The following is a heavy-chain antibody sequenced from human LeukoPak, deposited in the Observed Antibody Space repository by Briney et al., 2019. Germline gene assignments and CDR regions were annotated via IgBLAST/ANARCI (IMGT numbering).Heavy chain of an antibody. Sequence: GRSLRLSCAASGFTFSSYAMHWVRQAPGKGLEWVSVIYSDGSTYYADSVKGRFTISRDNSKNTLYLQMNSLRAEDTAVYYCAKDGISWGQGTLVTVSS. V-gene: IGHV3-NL1*01. J-gene: IGHJ4*02. CDR3: AKDGIS. CDR2: IYSDGST. D-gene: IGHD3-3*02. CDR1: GFTFSSYA.